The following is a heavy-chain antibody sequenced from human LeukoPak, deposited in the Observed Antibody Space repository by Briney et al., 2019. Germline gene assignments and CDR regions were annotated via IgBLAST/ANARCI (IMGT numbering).Heavy chain of an antibody. Sequence: SETLSLTCTVSGGSISSYYWGWIRQPPGKGLEWLGRIYTDGSTNYNPSLRRRISMSVDLSANQFTLRLSSVTAADTAIYYCARDHNEYDFLSDAYLGYFDYWGQGALVTVSS. CDR3: ARDHNEYDFLSDAYLGYFDY. CDR2: IYTDGST. J-gene: IGHJ4*02. V-gene: IGHV4-4*07. D-gene: IGHD3-3*01. CDR1: GGSISSYY.